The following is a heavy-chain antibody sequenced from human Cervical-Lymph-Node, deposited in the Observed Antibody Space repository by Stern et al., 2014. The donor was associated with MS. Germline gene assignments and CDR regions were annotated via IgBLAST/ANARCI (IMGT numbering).Heavy chain of an antibody. Sequence: QEQLVESGTEVKKPGSSVKVSCKASGGSFSMDTISWVRQAPGQGLEWMGGLTPMLGTSNYAQKFQGRVTTTADESTSTAYMELSSLRSEDTAVYFCARDQGGIADSWGQGTLVIVSS. D-gene: IGHD6-13*01. V-gene: IGHV1-69*01. CDR2: LTPMLGTS. CDR3: ARDQGGIADS. J-gene: IGHJ4*02. CDR1: GGSFSMDT.